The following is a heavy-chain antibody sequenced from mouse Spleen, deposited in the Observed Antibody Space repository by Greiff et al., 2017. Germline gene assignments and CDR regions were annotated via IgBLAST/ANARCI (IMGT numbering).Heavy chain of an antibody. Sequence: EVKLMESGGGLVKPGGSLKLSCAASGFTFSDYGMHWVRQAPEKGLEWVAYISSGSSTIYYADTVKGRFTISRDNAKNTLFLQMTSLRSEDTAMYYCARNPFITTVVAPDYWGQGTTLTVSS. CDR1: GFTFSDYG. V-gene: IGHV5-17*01. J-gene: IGHJ2*01. CDR3: ARNPFITTVVAPDY. D-gene: IGHD1-1*01. CDR2: ISSGSSTI.